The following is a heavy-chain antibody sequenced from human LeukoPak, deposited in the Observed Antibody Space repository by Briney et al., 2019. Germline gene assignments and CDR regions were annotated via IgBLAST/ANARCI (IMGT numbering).Heavy chain of an antibody. CDR2: MNPNSGNT. J-gene: IGHJ6*02. D-gene: IGHD3-3*01. Sequence: ASVKVSCKASGYTFTSYDINWVRQATGQGLEWMGWMNPNSGNTGCAQKFQGRVTMTRNTSISTAYMELSSLRSEDTAVYYCARGAVDYDFWSGYYAPFRYYYYGMDVWGQGTTVTVSS. CDR1: GYTFTSYD. V-gene: IGHV1-8*01. CDR3: ARGAVDYDFWSGYYAPFRYYYYGMDV.